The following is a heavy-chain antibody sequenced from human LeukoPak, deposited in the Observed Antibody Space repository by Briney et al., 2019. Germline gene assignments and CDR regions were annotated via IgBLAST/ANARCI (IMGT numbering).Heavy chain of an antibody. Sequence: SETLSLTCTVSGYSIISGYYWGWIRQSPGKGLEWIGSIYHSGSTYYNPSLKSRVTISVDTSKNQFSLKLSSVTAADTAVYYCARDSGYLYSGSYYVDYWGQETLVTVS. CDR3: ARDSGYLYSGSYYVDY. D-gene: IGHD1-26*01. J-gene: IGHJ4*02. V-gene: IGHV4-38-2*02. CDR1: GYSIISGYY. CDR2: IYHSGST.